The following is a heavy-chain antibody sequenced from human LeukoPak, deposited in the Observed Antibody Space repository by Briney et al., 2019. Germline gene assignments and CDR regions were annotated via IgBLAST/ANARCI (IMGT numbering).Heavy chain of an antibody. CDR2: MNPNSGNT. Sequence: ASVKVSCKASGYTFTSYDINWVRQATGQGLEWMGWMNPNSGNTGYAQKFQGRVTMTEDTSTDTAYMELSSLRSEDTAVYYCATESRSWDDAGFSSWYFDYWGQGTLVTVSS. CDR1: GYTFTSYD. V-gene: IGHV1-8*01. J-gene: IGHJ4*02. D-gene: IGHD6-13*01. CDR3: ATESRSWDDAGFSSWYFDY.